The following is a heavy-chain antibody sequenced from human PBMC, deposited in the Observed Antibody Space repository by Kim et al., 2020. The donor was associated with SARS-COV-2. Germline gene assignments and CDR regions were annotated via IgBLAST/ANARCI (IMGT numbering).Heavy chain of an antibody. D-gene: IGHD2-2*01. Sequence: GGSLRLSCAASGFTFSSYGMHWVRQTPGRGLVWVSRINSDESITNYADSVKGRFTIFRDNAKNTLYLQMNSLRAEDTAVYYCARDRNYCSSTSCWGSFAPWGQGTLVTVSS. CDR2: INSDESIT. CDR3: ARDRNYCSSTSCWGSFAP. V-gene: IGHV3-74*01. CDR1: GFTFSSYG. J-gene: IGHJ5*02.